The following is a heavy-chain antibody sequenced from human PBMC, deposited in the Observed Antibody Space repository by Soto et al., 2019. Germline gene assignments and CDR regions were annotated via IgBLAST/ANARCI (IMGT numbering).Heavy chain of an antibody. V-gene: IGHV3-15*07. D-gene: IGHD3-3*01. CDR3: TTGYFWSGYYGYYGMDV. J-gene: IGHJ6*02. CDR2: IKSKTDGGTT. CDR1: GFTFSNAW. Sequence: GGCLRLSCAASGFTFSNAWMNWVRQAPGKGLEWVGRIKSKTDGGTTDYAAPVKGRFTISRDDSKNTLYLQMNSLKTEDTAVYYCTTGYFWSGYYGYYGMDVWGQGTTVTVSS.